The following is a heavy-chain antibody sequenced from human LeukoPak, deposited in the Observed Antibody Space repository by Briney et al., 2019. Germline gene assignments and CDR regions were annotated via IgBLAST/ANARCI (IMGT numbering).Heavy chain of an antibody. CDR3: ARDFWSGYYFFDY. V-gene: IGHV3-21*01. D-gene: IGHD3-3*01. CDR1: GFTFSSYS. J-gene: IGHJ4*02. Sequence: PGGSLRLSCADSGFTFSSYSINWVLQAPGKGLEWISSISSSSSYIYYADSVKGRFTISRDNAKNSLYLQMNSLRVEDTAVYYCARDFWSGYYFFDYWGQGTLVTVSS. CDR2: ISSSSSYI.